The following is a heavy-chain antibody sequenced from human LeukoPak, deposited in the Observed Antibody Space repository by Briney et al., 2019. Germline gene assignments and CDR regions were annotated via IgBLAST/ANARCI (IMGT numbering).Heavy chain of an antibody. CDR1: GYSFTSYW. D-gene: IGHD2-2*01. Sequence: GESLKISCKGIGYSFTSYWIGWVRRMPGKGMEWMGVIYPGDSRTRYNPSFQGQVTISVDKSINTAYLQWVSLKASDTAMYYCACREFTSTWSYPWGQGTLVTVSS. J-gene: IGHJ5*02. V-gene: IGHV5-51*01. CDR3: ACREFTSTWSYP. CDR2: IYPGDSRT.